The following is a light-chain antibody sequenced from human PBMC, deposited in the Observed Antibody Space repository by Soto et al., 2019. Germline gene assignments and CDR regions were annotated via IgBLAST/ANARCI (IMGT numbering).Light chain of an antibody. CDR1: SSDVGSYNL. Sequence: QAVVTQPASVSGSPGQSITISCTGTSSDVGSYNLVSWYQQHPGKAPTLMIYEVSKRPSGLSNRFSGSKSGNTASLTISGLQAEDEADYYCCSYADISTYVFGTGTKVTVL. CDR2: EVS. J-gene: IGLJ1*01. V-gene: IGLV2-23*02. CDR3: CSYADISTYV.